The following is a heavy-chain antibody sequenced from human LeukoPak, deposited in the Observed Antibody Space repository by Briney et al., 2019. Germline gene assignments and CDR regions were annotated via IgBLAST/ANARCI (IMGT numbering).Heavy chain of an antibody. D-gene: IGHD6-13*01. Sequence: PSETLSLTFPVPCCPISCYYWSLVRQPAGKGPELIWRIYTSGSTNYNPSLKSRVTMSVDTSKNQFSLKLSSVTATDTAVYFCARANGYSSSWFGWFDPWGQGTLVTVSS. J-gene: IGHJ5*02. V-gene: IGHV4-4*07. CDR1: CCPISCYY. CDR2: IYTSGST. CDR3: ARANGYSSSWFGWFDP.